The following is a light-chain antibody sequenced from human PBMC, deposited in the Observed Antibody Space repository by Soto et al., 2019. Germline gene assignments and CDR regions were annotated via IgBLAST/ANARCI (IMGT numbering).Light chain of an antibody. V-gene: IGLV1-40*01. CDR3: SAYTVSRTYV. J-gene: IGLJ1*01. Sequence: QSVLTQPPSVSGAPGQRVTISCTGSSSNIGAGFDVHWYHQIAGTAPKLLIYGNSNRPSGVPDRFSGSKSGTSASLAINGLQGEDEADYYCSAYTVSRTYVFGTGTQLTVL. CDR1: SSNIGAGFD. CDR2: GNS.